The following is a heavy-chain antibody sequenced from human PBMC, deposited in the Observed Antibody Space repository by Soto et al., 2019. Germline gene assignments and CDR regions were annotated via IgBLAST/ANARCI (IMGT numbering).Heavy chain of an antibody. CDR2: IYYNGST. CDR1: GGSISSSSYF. CDR3: ARHPSDFWFDP. V-gene: IGHV4-39*01. Sequence: PSETLSLTCSVSGGSISSSSYFWGWIRQPPGKGLEWIGSIYYNGSTCYNPSLKSRVTVSVDTSKNQFSLKLSSVTAADTAVYYCARHPSDFWFDPWGQGTLVTVSS. J-gene: IGHJ5*02. D-gene: IGHD2-21*02.